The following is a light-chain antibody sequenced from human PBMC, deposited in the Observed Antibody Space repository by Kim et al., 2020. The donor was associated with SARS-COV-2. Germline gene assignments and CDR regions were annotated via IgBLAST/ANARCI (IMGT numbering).Light chain of an antibody. Sequence: VALGQTVRITCQGASLKDNYASWYQQKPGQAPILVIYGENNRPSEIPDRFSGSRSGDTASLTITAAQAEDDADYYCNSRDNSGDHWVFGGGTKVTVL. V-gene: IGLV3-19*01. CDR2: GEN. J-gene: IGLJ3*02. CDR1: SLKDNY. CDR3: NSRDNSGDHWV.